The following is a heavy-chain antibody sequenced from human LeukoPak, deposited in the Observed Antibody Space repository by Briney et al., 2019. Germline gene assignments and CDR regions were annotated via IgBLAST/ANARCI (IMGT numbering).Heavy chain of an antibody. J-gene: IGHJ4*02. D-gene: IGHD3-9*01. CDR1: GGSFSGYY. V-gene: IGHV4-34*01. Sequence: PSETLSLTCAVYGGSFSGYYWSWVRQPPGKGLEWIGEINHSGSTNYNPSLKSRVTISVDTSKNQFSLKLSSVTAADTAVYYCARGWGTYYDILTGYYTTKRYFDYWGQGTLVTVSS. CDR3: ARGWGTYYDILTGYYTTKRYFDY. CDR2: INHSGST.